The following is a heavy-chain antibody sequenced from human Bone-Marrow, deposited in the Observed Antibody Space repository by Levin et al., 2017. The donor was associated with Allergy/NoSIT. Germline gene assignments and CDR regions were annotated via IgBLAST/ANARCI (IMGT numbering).Heavy chain of an antibody. V-gene: IGHV3-33*01. CDR3: ARGYRQTVAVAGTTGDYYYGMDV. CDR2: IWYDGSNK. J-gene: IGHJ6*02. CDR1: GFTFSSYG. Sequence: AGGSLRLSCAASGFTFSSYGMHWVRQAPGKGLEWVAVIWYDGSNKYYADSVKGRFTISRDNSKNTLYLQMNSLRAEDTAVYYCARGYRQTVAVAGTTGDYYYGMDVWGQGTTVTVSS. D-gene: IGHD6-19*01.